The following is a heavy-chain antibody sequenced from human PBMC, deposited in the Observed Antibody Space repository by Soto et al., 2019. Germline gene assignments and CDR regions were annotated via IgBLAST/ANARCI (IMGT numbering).Heavy chain of an antibody. CDR1: GFTFSSYW. CDR2: INSDGSST. D-gene: IGHD5-12*01. Sequence: EVQLVESGGGLVQPGGSLRLSCAASGFTFSSYWMHWVRQAPGKGLVWVSRINSDGSSTSYADSVKGRFTISRDNAKNTMYLQMNSLRAEDTAVYYCANIWLLPPNDAFDIWGQGTMVTVSS. J-gene: IGHJ3*02. CDR3: ANIWLLPPNDAFDI. V-gene: IGHV3-74*01.